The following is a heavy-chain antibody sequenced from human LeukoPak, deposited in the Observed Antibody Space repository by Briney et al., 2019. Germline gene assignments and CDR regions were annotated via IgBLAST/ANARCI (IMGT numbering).Heavy chain of an antibody. CDR3: ARDVGYCSSTSCSDY. D-gene: IGHD2-2*01. J-gene: IGHJ4*02. CDR2: IYYSGST. CDR1: GGSISSYY. Sequence: SETLSLTCTVSGGSISSYYWSWIRQPPGKGLEWIGYIYYSGSTNYNPSLKSRVTISVDTSKNQFSLNLSSVTAADTAVYYCARDVGYCSSTSCSDYWGQGTLVTVSS. V-gene: IGHV4-59*12.